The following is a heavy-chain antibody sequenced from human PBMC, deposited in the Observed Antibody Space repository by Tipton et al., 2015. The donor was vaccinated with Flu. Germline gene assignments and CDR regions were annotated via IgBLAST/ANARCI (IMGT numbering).Heavy chain of an antibody. CDR1: GGSISSGGYY. V-gene: IGHV4-31*03. CDR3: ARDPEGQDGMDV. J-gene: IGHJ6*02. CDR2: IYYSGST. Sequence: TLSLTCTVSGGSISSGGYYWSWIRQHPGKGLEWIGYIYYSGSTYYNPSLKSRVTISVDTSKNQFSLKLSSVTAADTAVYYCARDPEGQDGMDVWGQGTTVTVSS.